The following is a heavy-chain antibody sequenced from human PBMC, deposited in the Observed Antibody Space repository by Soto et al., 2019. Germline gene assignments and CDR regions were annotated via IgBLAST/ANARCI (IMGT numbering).Heavy chain of an antibody. CDR2: LYISGRT. D-gene: IGHD2-21*01. CDR3: ARDKIGQEGSWFDH. Sequence: XETLSLTCTVSDASISLYHWSWIRQPAGKGLEWIGRLYISGRTNYNPSLKSRVTMSVDTSKNQFSLRLSSVTAADTGIYYCARDKIGQEGSWFDHWGQGDLVTVSS. J-gene: IGHJ5*02. CDR1: DASISLYH. V-gene: IGHV4-4*07.